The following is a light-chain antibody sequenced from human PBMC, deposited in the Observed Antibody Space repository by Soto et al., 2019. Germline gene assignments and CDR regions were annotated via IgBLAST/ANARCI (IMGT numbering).Light chain of an antibody. J-gene: IGKJ5*01. V-gene: IGKV3-15*01. Sequence: EIVMTQSPATLSVSPGERVNLSCRASQSVSSNLAWYQQKSGQAPRLLIYGASTRVTGIPGRFSGSGSGTEFTLTISSLQSEDFAIYYCQQYNNWPPVTFGQGTRLEIK. CDR1: QSVSSN. CDR2: GAS. CDR3: QQYNNWPPVT.